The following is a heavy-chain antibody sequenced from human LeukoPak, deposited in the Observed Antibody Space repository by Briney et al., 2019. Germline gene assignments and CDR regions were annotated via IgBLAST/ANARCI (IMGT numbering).Heavy chain of an antibody. V-gene: IGHV3-53*01. D-gene: IGHD3-22*01. Sequence: GGSLRLSCTVSGFTVSSNSMSWVRQAPGKGLEWVSFIYSGGNTHYSDSVKGRFTISRDNSKNTLYLQMSSLRADDTAVYWCARDSSRNYFDSTGYPYYFDYWGQGTLVTVSS. J-gene: IGHJ4*02. CDR3: ARDSSRNYFDSTGYPYYFDY. CDR2: IYSGGNT. CDR1: GFTVSSNS.